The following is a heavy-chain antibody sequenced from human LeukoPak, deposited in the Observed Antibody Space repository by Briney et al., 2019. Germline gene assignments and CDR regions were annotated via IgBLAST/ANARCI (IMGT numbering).Heavy chain of an antibody. Sequence: GESLKISCKGFGYTSYWIGWVRQMPGKGLEWMGIIYPGDSDTRYSPSFQGQVTISADKSISTAYLQWSGLKASDTAMYYCASSLKTDYYYMDVWGKGTTVTVSS. V-gene: IGHV5-51*01. CDR1: GYTSYW. CDR2: IYPGDSDT. D-gene: IGHD1-1*01. CDR3: ASSLKTDYYYMDV. J-gene: IGHJ6*03.